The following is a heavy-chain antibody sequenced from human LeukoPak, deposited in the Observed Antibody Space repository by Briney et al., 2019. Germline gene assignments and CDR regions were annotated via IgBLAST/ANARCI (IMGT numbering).Heavy chain of an antibody. CDR1: GFTFSDYY. V-gene: IGHV3-11*05. Sequence: GGSLRLSCAASGFTFSDYYMRWIRQAPGKGLEWVSGISGGSSSNTNYADSVKGRFTISRDNAKNSLYLQMNSLRAEDTAVYYCARDSVSSSGVNFDYWGQGTLVTVSS. CDR2: ISGGSSSNT. D-gene: IGHD6-13*01. CDR3: ARDSVSSSGVNFDY. J-gene: IGHJ4*02.